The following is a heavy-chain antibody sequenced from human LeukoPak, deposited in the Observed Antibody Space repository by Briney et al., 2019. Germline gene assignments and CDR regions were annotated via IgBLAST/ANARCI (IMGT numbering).Heavy chain of an antibody. J-gene: IGHJ4*02. CDR3: AKDDFSNSASDY. V-gene: IGHV3-30*02. Sequence: QAGGSLRLSCAASGFTFSSYAMSWVRQAPGKGLEWVAFIWYDGSDKYYADSVKGRFTVSRDNSKNTLYLHMNSLRGADTAMYYCAKDDFSNSASDYWGQGTLVTVSS. CDR1: GFTFSSYA. CDR2: IWYDGSDK. D-gene: IGHD4-11*01.